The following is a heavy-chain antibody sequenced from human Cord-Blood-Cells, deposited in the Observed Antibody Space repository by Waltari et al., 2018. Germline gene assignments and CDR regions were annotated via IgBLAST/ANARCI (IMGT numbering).Heavy chain of an antibody. CDR1: GGSISSYY. V-gene: IGHV4-59*13. CDR3: ARGWKQLVGGYYYYYMDV. Sequence: QVQLPASGPGLVKPSETLSPPCTVPGGSISSYYCSWFRQPPGEGLEWIGSIYYSGSTNYDPSLKSRVTISVDTSKNQFSLKLSSVTAADTAVYYCARGWKQLVGGYYYYYMDVWGKGTTVTVSS. J-gene: IGHJ6*03. CDR2: IYYSGST. D-gene: IGHD6-13*01.